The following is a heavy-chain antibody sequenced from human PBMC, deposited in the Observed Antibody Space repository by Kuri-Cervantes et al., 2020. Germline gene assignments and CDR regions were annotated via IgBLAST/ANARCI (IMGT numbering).Heavy chain of an antibody. V-gene: IGHV4-31*02. D-gene: IGHD3-10*01. J-gene: IGHJ6*02. CDR1: GDSIISGGYY. CDR2: IYYSGST. Sequence: SCTVSGDSIISGGYYWTWIRQNPGKGLEWIGYIYYSGSTYYNPSLKSRVSILADTSKNQFSLKLSSVTAADTAVYYCAREGAYYSTLDVWGQGTTVTVSS. CDR3: AREGAYYSTLDV.